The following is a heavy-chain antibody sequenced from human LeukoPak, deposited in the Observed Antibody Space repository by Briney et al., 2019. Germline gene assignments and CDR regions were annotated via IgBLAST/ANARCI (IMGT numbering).Heavy chain of an antibody. CDR2: INPNSGGT. Sequence: ASVKVSCKASGYTFTSYGISWVRQAPGQGLEWMGWINPNSGGTNYAQKFQGRVTMTRDTSISTAYMELSRLRSDDTAVYYCARGITIFGVVQTLYYVDVWGKGTTVTVSS. CDR1: GYTFTSYG. V-gene: IGHV1-2*02. CDR3: ARGITIFGVVQTLYYVDV. J-gene: IGHJ6*03. D-gene: IGHD3-3*01.